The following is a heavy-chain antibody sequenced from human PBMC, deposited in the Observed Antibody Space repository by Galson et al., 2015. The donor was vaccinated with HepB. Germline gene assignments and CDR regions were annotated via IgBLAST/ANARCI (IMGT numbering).Heavy chain of an antibody. J-gene: IGHJ6*02. CDR3: AKGYQCTSTSCDLDYYYGMDV. D-gene: IGHD2-2*01. V-gene: IGHV3-48*02. CDR1: GFSFSSYS. Sequence: SLRLSCAASGFSFSSYSMNWVRQAPGKGLECVSHINSESTTIYYADSVKGRFTISRDNARNSLFLQMNSLRDEDTAIYYCAKGYQCTSTSCDLDYYYGMDVWGQGTTVTVSS. CDR2: INSESTTI.